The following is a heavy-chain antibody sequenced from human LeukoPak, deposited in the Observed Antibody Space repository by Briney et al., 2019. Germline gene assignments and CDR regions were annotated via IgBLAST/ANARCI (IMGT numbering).Heavy chain of an antibody. V-gene: IGHV4-39*07. CDR1: GGSISSSYYY. J-gene: IGHJ3*02. CDR3: ASSPRHYDSSGYFRDI. D-gene: IGHD3-22*01. CDR2: IYYSGST. Sequence: SETLSLTCTVSGGSISSSYYYWGWIRQPPGKGLEWIGSIYYSGSTNYNPSLKSRVTISVDTSKNQFSLKLSSVTAADTAVYYCASSPRHYDSSGYFRDIWGQGTMVTVSS.